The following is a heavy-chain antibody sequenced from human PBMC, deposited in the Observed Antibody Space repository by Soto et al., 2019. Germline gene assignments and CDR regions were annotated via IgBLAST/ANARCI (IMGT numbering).Heavy chain of an antibody. V-gene: IGHV4-39*01. J-gene: IGHJ4*02. CDR3: ARQVSTVTTEFDY. D-gene: IGHD4-4*01. CDR2: IYYSGST. CDR1: GGSISSSSYY. Sequence: QLQLQESGPGLVKPSETLSLTCTVSGGSISSSSYYWGWIRQPPGKGLEWIGSIYYSGSTYYNPSLKSRVTISVDTSKNQFSLKLSSVTAADTAVYYCARQVSTVTTEFDYWGQGTLDTVSS.